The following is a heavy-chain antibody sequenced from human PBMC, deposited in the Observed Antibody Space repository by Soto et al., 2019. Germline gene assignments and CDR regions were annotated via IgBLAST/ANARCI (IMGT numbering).Heavy chain of an antibody. CDR3: ARCCYYDSSGYYYPNWFDP. D-gene: IGHD3-22*01. J-gene: IGHJ5*02. V-gene: IGHV4-30-2*01. CDR2: IYHSGNT. CDR1: GGSISSGGYS. Sequence: SETLSLTCAVSGGSISSGGYSWSWVRQPPGKGLEWIGYIYHSGNTYYNPSLKSRVTISVGRSKNQFSLKLSSVTAADTAVYYCARCCYYDSSGYYYPNWFDPWGQGTLVTVS.